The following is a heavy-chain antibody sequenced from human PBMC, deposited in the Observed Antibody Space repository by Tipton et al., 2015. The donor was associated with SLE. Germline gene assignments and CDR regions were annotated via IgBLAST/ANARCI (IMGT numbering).Heavy chain of an antibody. CDR2: INSDGSST. CDR3: ARDPGGEGWFDP. CDR1: GFTFSSYW. V-gene: IGHV3-74*01. Sequence: SLRLSCAASGFTFSSYWMHWVRQAPGKGLVWVSRINSDGSSTSYADSVKGRFTIPRDNAKNTLYLQMNSLRAEDTAVYYCARDPGGEGWFDPWGQGTLVTVSS. D-gene: IGHD3-10*01. J-gene: IGHJ5*02.